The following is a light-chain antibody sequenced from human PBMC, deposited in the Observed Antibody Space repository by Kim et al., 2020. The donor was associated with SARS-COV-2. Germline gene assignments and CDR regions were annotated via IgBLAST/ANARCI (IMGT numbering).Light chain of an antibody. J-gene: IGLJ1*01. CDR3: QSYDSSLSALYV. CDR2: DNS. CDR1: SSNIGAGYD. Sequence: VTISCTGSSSNIGAGYDVNWYRQLPGTAPKLLIYDNSNRPSGVPDRFSGSKSGTSASLAITGLQAEDEADYYCQSYDSSLSALYVFGTGTKVTVL. V-gene: IGLV1-40*01.